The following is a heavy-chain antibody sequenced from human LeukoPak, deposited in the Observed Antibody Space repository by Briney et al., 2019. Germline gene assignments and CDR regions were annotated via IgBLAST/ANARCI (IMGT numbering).Heavy chain of an antibody. V-gene: IGHV1-2*02. CDR2: INPKSGGT. D-gene: IGHD2-2*01. Sequence: ASVKVSCKASGYTFTGYYIHWLRQAPGQGLEWMGWINPKSGGTNYAQKFQGRVTMTRDTSISTASMELSSMRSDDTALYYCARSLRSTTNWFDPWGRGTLVTVSS. CDR3: ARSLRSTTNWFDP. J-gene: IGHJ5*02. CDR1: GYTFTGYY.